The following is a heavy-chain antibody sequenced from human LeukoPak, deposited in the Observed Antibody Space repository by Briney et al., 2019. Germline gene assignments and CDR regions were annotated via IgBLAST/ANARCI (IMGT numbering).Heavy chain of an antibody. V-gene: IGHV4-34*01. J-gene: IGHJ5*02. D-gene: IGHD2-2*01. Sequence: SETLSLTCAVYGGSFSGYYWSWIRQPPGKGLEWIGEINHRGSTNYNPSLKSRVTISVDTSKNQFSLKLSSVTAADTAVYYCARYIVVVPAAIGNWFDPWGQGTLVTVSS. CDR2: INHRGST. CDR1: GGSFSGYY. CDR3: ARYIVVVPAAIGNWFDP.